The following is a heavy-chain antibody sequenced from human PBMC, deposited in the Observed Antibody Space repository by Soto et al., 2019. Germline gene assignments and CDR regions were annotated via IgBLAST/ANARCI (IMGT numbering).Heavy chain of an antibody. D-gene: IGHD1-1*01. V-gene: IGHV3-23*01. CDR2: ILVGGSP. CDR1: GFICSSYG. J-gene: IGHJ3*02. CDR3: AKATATSGGAFEI. Sequence: GGSRRRSCAVSGFICSSYGMSWVRQAPGKGLEWVSTILVGGSPHYEDSVKGRFTISRDTSKNTVYLQMNSLTAGDTAVYYCAKATATSGGAFEIYGQGAMVT.